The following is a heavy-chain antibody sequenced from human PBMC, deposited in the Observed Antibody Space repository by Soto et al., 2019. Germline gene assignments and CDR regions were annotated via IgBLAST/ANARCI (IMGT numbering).Heavy chain of an antibody. D-gene: IGHD5-18*01. CDR1: GFTFSTYV. J-gene: IGHJ4*02. V-gene: IGHV3-23*01. Sequence: EVQLLESGGGMVQPGGSVRLSCAASGFTFSTYVMSWVRQAPGKGLEWISSISLRGDTTDYADSVKGRLTISRDNSKNTMYWQINRLTVYVKVIYYCAKDLRPWVHLWTFGSWCQVTLVTDSS. CDR2: ISLRGDTT. CDR3: AKDLRPWVHLWTFGS.